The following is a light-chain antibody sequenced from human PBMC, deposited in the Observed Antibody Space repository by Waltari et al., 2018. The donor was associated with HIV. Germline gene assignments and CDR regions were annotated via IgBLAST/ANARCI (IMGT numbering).Light chain of an antibody. CDR2: AVT. J-gene: IGLJ2*01. Sequence: QSALTQPPSASGSPGQSVTISCTGTSSDVGAYNYVSWFQHPPGKAPKLMIYAVTKRPSGVPDRFSGSKSGNTASLTVSGLQAEDEADYYCASHAGSKDVFGGGTRLTVL. CDR1: SSDVGAYNY. CDR3: ASHAGSKDV. V-gene: IGLV2-8*01.